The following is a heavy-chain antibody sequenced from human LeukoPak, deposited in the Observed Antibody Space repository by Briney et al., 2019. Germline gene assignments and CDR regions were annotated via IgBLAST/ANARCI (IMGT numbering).Heavy chain of an antibody. V-gene: IGHV4-59*01. D-gene: IGHD3-22*01. J-gene: IGHJ4*02. CDR3: ARQYYYDSSGYLDY. Sequence: SETLSLTCTVSGVSISSYYWNWIRQTPGKGLEWIGYIYNSVTTHYSPSLKSRVTMSIDTSKNQFSLNLNSVTAADTAVYYCARQYYYDSSGYLDYWGQGTLVTVSS. CDR2: IYNSVTT. CDR1: GVSISSYY.